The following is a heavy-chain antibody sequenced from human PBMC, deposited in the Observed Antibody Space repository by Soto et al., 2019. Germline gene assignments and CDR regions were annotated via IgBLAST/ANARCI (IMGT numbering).Heavy chain of an antibody. J-gene: IGHJ4*02. V-gene: IGHV3-30*03. CDR3: AREMAALNYFDY. CDR2: ISYDGSNK. D-gene: IGHD2-15*01. Sequence: PGGSLRLSCAASGFTFSSYGIHWVRQAPGKGLEWVAVISYDGSNKYYADSVKGRFTISRDNSKNTLYLQMNSLRAEDTAVYYCAREMAALNYFDYWGQGTLVTVSS. CDR1: GFTFSSYG.